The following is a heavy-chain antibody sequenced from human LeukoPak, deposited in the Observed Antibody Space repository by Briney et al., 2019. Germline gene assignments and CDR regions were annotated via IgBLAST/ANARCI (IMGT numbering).Heavy chain of an antibody. CDR2: IYYSGST. J-gene: IGHJ6*02. CDR1: GGSIISSYY. V-gene: IGHV4-39*01. Sequence: SGNPSLPCTVSGGSIISSYYWGWVPPPPGEGVGGIGSIYYSGSTYYNPPLKSRVTISVDTSKNQFSLKLSSVTAADTAVYYCARHGLFTYYAMDVWGQGTTVTVSS. CDR3: ARHGLFTYYAMDV. D-gene: IGHD2-21*01.